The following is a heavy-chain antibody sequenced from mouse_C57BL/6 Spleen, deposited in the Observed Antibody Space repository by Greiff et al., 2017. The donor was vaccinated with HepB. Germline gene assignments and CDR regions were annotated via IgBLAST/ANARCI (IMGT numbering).Heavy chain of an antibody. J-gene: IGHJ1*03. D-gene: IGHD1-1*01. V-gene: IGHV3-6*01. CDR2: ISYDGSN. CDR1: GYSITSGYY. Sequence: EVKLMESGPGLVKPSQSLSLTCSVTGYSITSGYYWNWIRQFPGNKLEWMGYISYDGSNNYNPSLKNRISITRDTSKNQFFLKLNSVTTEDTATYYCASGITTVVAKRYFDVWGTGTTVTVSS. CDR3: ASGITTVVAKRYFDV.